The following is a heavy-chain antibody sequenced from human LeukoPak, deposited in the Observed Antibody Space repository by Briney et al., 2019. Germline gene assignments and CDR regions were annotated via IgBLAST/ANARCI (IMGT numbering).Heavy chain of an antibody. CDR3: ARHSSPLNYFDY. V-gene: IGHV4-39*01. J-gene: IGHJ4*02. D-gene: IGHD6-13*01. CDR2: IYYSGST. CDR1: GGSISSSSYY. Sequence: SETLSLTCTVSGGSISSSSYYWGWIRQPPGKGLEWIGSIYYSGSTYYNPSLKSRVTIFVDTSKNQFSLKLSSVTAADTAVYYCARHSSPLNYFDYWGQGTLVTVSS.